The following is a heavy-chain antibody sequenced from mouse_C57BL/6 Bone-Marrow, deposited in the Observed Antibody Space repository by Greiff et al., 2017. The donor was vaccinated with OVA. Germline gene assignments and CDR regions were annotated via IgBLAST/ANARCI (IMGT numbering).Heavy chain of an antibody. CDR2: IRNKANGYTT. J-gene: IGHJ2*01. D-gene: IGHD3-1*01. CDR3: ARYNSFNYFDY. Sequence: EVHLVESGGGLVQPGGSLSLSCAASGFTFTDYYMSWVRQPPGKALEWLGFIRNKANGYTTEYSASVKGRFTISRDNSQSILYLQMNALRAEDSATYYCARYNSFNYFDYWGQGTTLTVSS. V-gene: IGHV7-3*01. CDR1: GFTFTDYY.